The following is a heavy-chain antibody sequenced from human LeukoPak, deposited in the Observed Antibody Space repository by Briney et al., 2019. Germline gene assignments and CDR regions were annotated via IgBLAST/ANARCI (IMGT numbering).Heavy chain of an antibody. CDR3: GGNSEGYYYYYMDV. J-gene: IGHJ6*03. CDR1: GFSFRSYS. CDR2: ISSSSSYI. D-gene: IGHD4-23*01. V-gene: IGHV3-21*01. Sequence: GGSLRLSCAASGFSFRSYSMNWVRQAPGKGLEWVSSISSSSSYIYYADSVKGRFTISRDNAKNSLYLQMNSLRAEDTAVYYCGGNSEGYYYYYMDVWGKGTTVTVSS.